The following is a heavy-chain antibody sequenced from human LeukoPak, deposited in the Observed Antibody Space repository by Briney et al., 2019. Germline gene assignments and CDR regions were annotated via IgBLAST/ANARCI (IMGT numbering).Heavy chain of an antibody. D-gene: IGHD3-22*01. Sequence: GRSLSLSCAISGFSFNNYAMSWVRRPSGKGLECVSDITDGWTTSYYADSVKGRFTITRDNSRSTLFLQMNSLGAEDAALYYCASRAWFHSNGYYWYYFDYWGRGTLVTVSS. J-gene: IGHJ4*02. CDR3: ASRAWFHSNGYYWYYFDY. CDR1: GFSFNNYA. CDR2: ITDGWTTS. V-gene: IGHV3-23*01.